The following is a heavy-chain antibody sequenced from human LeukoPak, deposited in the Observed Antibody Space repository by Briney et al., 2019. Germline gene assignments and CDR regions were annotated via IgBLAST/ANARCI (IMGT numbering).Heavy chain of an antibody. CDR1: GGSISSYY. V-gene: IGHV4-59*08. CDR2: IYYSGST. CDR3: ASGRSIAARLNRAPFDY. D-gene: IGHD6-6*01. Sequence: PSETLSLTCTVSGGSISSYYWSWIRQPPGKGLEWIGCIYYSGSTNYNPALKSRVTISVDPSKNPFSLKLSSGTAADTGVYYCASGRSIAARLNRAPFDYWGHGNPGTVSS. J-gene: IGHJ4*01.